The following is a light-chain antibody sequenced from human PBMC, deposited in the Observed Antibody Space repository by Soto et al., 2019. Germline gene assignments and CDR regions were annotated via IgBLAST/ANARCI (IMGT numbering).Light chain of an antibody. CDR3: QQYDHVPPWT. J-gene: IGKJ1*01. CDR2: DAS. CDR1: QDINKY. Sequence: DIQMTQSPSSLSASVGDRVTITCQASQDINKYLNWYQQKSGKAPKLLIYDASNLGAGVTSRFSGSGSGTDFTFTISSLQPEDTATYYCQQYDHVPPWTFGQGTKVDI. V-gene: IGKV1-33*01.